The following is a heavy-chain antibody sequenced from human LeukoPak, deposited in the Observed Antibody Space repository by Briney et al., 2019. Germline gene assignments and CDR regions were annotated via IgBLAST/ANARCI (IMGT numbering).Heavy chain of an antibody. V-gene: IGHV1-2*04. CDR2: INPNSGGT. D-gene: IGHD3-9*01. CDR3: ARGDILTPSGAFDI. Sequence: ASVKVSCKASGYTFTGYYMHWVRQAPGQGREWMGWINPNSGGTNYAQKFQGWVTMTRDTSISTAYMELSRLRSDDTAVYYCARGDILTPSGAFDIWGQGTMVTVSS. CDR1: GYTFTGYY. J-gene: IGHJ3*02.